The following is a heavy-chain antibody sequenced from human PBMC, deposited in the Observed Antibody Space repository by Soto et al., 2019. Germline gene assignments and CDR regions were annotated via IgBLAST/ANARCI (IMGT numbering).Heavy chain of an antibody. J-gene: IGHJ6*02. D-gene: IGHD6-13*01. V-gene: IGHV1-69*13. Sequence: ASVKVSCKASGGTFSSYAISWVRQAPGQGLEWMGGIIPIFGTANYAQKFQGRVTITADESTSTAYMELSSLRSEDTAVYYCARDDTAAGDYYYYYGMDVWGQGTTVTVSS. CDR1: GGTFSSYA. CDR3: ARDDTAAGDYYYYYGMDV. CDR2: IIPIFGTA.